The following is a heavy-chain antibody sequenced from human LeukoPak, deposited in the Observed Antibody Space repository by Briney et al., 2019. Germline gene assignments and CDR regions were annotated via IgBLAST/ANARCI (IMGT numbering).Heavy chain of an antibody. CDR2: IYSGGST. CDR3: ARRYSSGWWIDY. CDR1: GFTVSSNY. J-gene: IGHJ4*02. V-gene: IGHV3-53*01. Sequence: GGSLRLSCAASGFTVSSNYMNWVRQAPGKRLEWVSVIYSGGSTYYADSVKGRFTISRDNSKNTLYLQMNTLRAEDTAVYYCARRYSSGWWIDYWGQGTLVTVSS. D-gene: IGHD6-19*01.